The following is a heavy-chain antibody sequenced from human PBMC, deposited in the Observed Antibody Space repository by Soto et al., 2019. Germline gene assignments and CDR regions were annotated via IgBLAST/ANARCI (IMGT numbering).Heavy chain of an antibody. CDR3: ARDLVEDWDPTHNFDY. CDR2: ISSSSSYI. CDR1: GFTFSSYS. D-gene: IGHD2-8*02. V-gene: IGHV3-21*01. J-gene: IGHJ4*02. Sequence: GGSLRLSCAASGFTFSSYSMNWVRQAPGKGLEWVSSISSSSSYIYYADSVKGRFTISRDNAKNSLYLQMNSLRAEDTAVYYCARDLVEDWDPTHNFDYWGQGTLVTVSS.